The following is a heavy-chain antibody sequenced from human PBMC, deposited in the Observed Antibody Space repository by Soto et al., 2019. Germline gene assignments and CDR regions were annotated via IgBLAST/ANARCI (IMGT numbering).Heavy chain of an antibody. J-gene: IGHJ4*02. CDR2: IFSSGES. CDR1: GFTVSSTY. D-gene: IGHD3-10*01. V-gene: IGHV3-53*01. CDR3: ARGGIGMVRTFDH. Sequence: GGSLRVSCAASGFTVSSTYMSWVRQAPGKGLEWVSIIFSSGESFYADSVKGRFTISRDSSDNTVYLQMNSLKAEDTAVYYCARGGIGMVRTFDHWGQGPLVTVSS.